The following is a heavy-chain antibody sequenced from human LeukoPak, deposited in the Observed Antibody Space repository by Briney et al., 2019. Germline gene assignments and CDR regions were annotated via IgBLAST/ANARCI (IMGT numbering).Heavy chain of an antibody. J-gene: IGHJ5*02. CDR1: GYTFTSHY. CDR2: INPTGGST. D-gene: IGHD1-26*01. CDR3: ARDNSVGDNAWWFDP. Sequence: ASVTVSCTASGYTFTSHYMHWVRQAPGQGLEWMGLINPTGGSTGYAQKFQGRVTMTRDMSTSTDYMELSSLRSEDTAIYYCARDNSVGDNAWWFDPWGQGTLVTVSS. V-gene: IGHV1-46*01.